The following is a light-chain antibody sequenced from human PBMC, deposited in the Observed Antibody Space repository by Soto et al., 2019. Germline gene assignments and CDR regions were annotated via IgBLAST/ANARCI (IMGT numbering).Light chain of an antibody. V-gene: IGKV4-1*01. J-gene: IGKJ1*01. Sequence: DIVMTQSPDSLAVSLGERATINCKSSQSVLYSSNNKNYLAWYQQKPGQPPKLLIYWASTRASGVPDRFSGSGSGTDFTLTISSLQAEDVAVYYCHQYYSTPTFGQGTRVEIK. CDR1: QSVLYSSNNKNY. CDR3: HQYYSTPT. CDR2: WAS.